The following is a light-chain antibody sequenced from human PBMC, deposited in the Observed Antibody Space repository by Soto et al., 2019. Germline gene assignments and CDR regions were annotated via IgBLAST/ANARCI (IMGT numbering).Light chain of an antibody. Sequence: EIVLTQSPGTLSFSPGERATLSCRASQSVSRNYLAWYQQKPGQAPRLLIYGASSRATGIPDRFSRSGSGTEFTLTISRLEPEAFAVYYCQQCGCAPTWTFGQGTKV. J-gene: IGKJ1*01. CDR1: QSVSRNY. CDR2: GAS. CDR3: QQCGCAPTWT. V-gene: IGKV3-20*01.